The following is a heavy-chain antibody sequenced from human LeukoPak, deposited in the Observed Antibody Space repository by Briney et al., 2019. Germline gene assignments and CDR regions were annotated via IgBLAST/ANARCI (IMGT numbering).Heavy chain of an antibody. Sequence: SETLSLTCPVSGDSIGSGTFCWNWVRQPAGTGLEWIGRICASGSTDYNPSLKSRVTISVDTSKNQFSLKLSSVTAADTAVYYCARGVPPDAFDIWGQGTMVTVSS. J-gene: IGHJ3*02. CDR3: ARGVPPDAFDI. V-gene: IGHV4-61*02. CDR2: ICASGST. CDR1: GDSIGSGTFC.